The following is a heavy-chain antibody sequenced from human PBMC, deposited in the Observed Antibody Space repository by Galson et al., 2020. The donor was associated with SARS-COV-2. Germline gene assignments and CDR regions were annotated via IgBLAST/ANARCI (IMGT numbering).Heavy chain of an antibody. D-gene: IGHD3-22*01. V-gene: IGHV3-23*01. CDR1: GFTFSSYA. J-gene: IGHJ4*02. CDR2: ISGSGDST. CDR3: GKSMHDSSGYYPNQVDY. Sequence: GGSLRLSCAASGFTFSSYAMSWVRQAPGKGLEWVSSISGSGDSTYYGDSVKGRFPISRDNSKNTLYLQMNSLRDEDTAVYYCGKSMHDSSGYYPNQVDYWGQGTLVTVAS.